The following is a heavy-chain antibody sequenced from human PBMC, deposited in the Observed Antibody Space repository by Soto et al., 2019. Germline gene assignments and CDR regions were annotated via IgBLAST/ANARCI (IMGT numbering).Heavy chain of an antibody. CDR2: ISPYNGNT. D-gene: IGHD5-12*01. Sequence: HVQMVQSGAEVKKPGASLKVSCKASGYTFISYGVSWVRQAPGQGLEWLGWISPYNGNTNYAQKLQGRITMTTDTSTSTVYMDLMILRTDDTAVYYCARDQTKWLTDAFDIWGQGTMVVVSS. J-gene: IGHJ3*02. V-gene: IGHV1-18*01. CDR3: ARDQTKWLTDAFDI. CDR1: GYTFISYG.